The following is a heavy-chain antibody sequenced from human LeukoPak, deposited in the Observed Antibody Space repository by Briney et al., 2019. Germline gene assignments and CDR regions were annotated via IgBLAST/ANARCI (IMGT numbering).Heavy chain of an antibody. CDR3: ARAGITMVRGANWFDP. D-gene: IGHD3-10*01. Sequence: GASVKVSCKASGYTFTSYYMHWVRQAPGQGLEWMGWINPNSGGTNYAQKFQGRVTMTRDTSISTAYMELSRLRSDDTAVYYCARAGITMVRGANWFDPWGQGTLVTVSS. J-gene: IGHJ5*02. V-gene: IGHV1-2*02. CDR2: INPNSGGT. CDR1: GYTFTSYY.